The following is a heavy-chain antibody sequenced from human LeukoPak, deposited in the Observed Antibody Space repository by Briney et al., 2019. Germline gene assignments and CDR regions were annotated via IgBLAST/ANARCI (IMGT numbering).Heavy chain of an antibody. V-gene: IGHV4-61*01. Sequence: PSETLSLTCMVSGDPISGYSNSKWTWIRQPPGKGLEWIGYIYYHGSTNYNPSLKSRVTFSVDTSKNQFSLKLTSVTAADTAVYYCVREYSGFDYWGQGTLVTVSS. CDR2: IYYHGST. CDR1: GDPISGYSNSK. D-gene: IGHD6-13*01. CDR3: VREYSGFDY. J-gene: IGHJ4*02.